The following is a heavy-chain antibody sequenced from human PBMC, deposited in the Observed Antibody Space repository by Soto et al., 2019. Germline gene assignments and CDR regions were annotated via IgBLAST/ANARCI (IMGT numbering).Heavy chain of an antibody. D-gene: IGHD6-6*01. J-gene: IGHJ5*02. Sequence: GGSLRLSCAASVFTVSSNYMSLVRQAPGKGLEWVSFIYSGGSTSYADSVKGRFTISRYNSKNTLYLQMNSLRAEDTAVYYCATYSSSSGWFDPWGQGTLVTVSS. CDR2: IYSGGST. CDR3: ATYSSSSGWFDP. V-gene: IGHV3-53*01. CDR1: VFTVSSNY.